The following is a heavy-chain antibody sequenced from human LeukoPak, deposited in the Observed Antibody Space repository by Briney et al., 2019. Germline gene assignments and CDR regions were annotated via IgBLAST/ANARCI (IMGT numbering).Heavy chain of an antibody. V-gene: IGHV3-7*03. D-gene: IGHD3-16*02. CDR2: IKQDGSEK. J-gene: IGHJ4*02. Sequence: AGGSLRLSCAASEFTFSSYWMSWVRQAPGKGLEWVANIKQDGSEKYYVDSVKGRFTISRDNARNSLYLQMNSLRAEDTAVYYCARDVGLWGSYRYTPGYWGQGTLVTVSS. CDR3: ARDVGLWGSYRYTPGY. CDR1: EFTFSSYW.